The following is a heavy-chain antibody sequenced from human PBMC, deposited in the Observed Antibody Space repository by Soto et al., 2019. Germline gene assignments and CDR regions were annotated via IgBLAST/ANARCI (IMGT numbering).Heavy chain of an antibody. CDR3: ARDPASAYSTSSFDC. CDR2: ISAYDGST. V-gene: IGHV1-18*04. J-gene: IGHJ4*02. D-gene: IGHD6-6*01. Sequence: QIQLMQSGAEVKKPGASVRVSCKASGYTFTTYGITWVRQAPVQVLEWMGWISAYDGSTNYAQKFQGRVSMTTDSSTSTAYMDLRSLRSDDTAVYYCARDPASAYSTSSFDCWGQGTLVTVSS. CDR1: GYTFTTYG.